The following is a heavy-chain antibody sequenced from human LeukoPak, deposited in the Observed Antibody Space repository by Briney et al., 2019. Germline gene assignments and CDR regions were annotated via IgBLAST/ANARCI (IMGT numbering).Heavy chain of an antibody. CDR2: IYAGDSDT. J-gene: IGHJ6*02. D-gene: IGHD3-3*02. V-gene: IGHV5-51*01. CDR1: GYSFPDYW. Sequence: GESLKISCRGSGYSFPDYWNGWVRQKPGKGLEWMGIIYAGDSDTTYSPSFQGQVTISVDKFVNSAYLEWSSLEASDTAIYYCARPILPDYRMDVWGQGTAVTVSS. CDR3: ARPILPDYRMDV.